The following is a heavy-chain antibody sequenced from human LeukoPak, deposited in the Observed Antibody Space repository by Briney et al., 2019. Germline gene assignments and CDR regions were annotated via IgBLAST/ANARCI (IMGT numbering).Heavy chain of an antibody. CDR3: ARAGVVPATPFDP. CDR1: GYTFTSYY. V-gene: IGHV1-46*01. J-gene: IGHJ5*02. CDR2: INPSGGST. Sequence: ASVKVSCKASGYTFTSYYMHWVRQAPGQGLEWMGIINPSGGSTSYAQKLQGRVTMTRDTSTSTVYMELSSLRSEDTAVYYCARAGVVPATPFDPWGQGTLVTVSS. D-gene: IGHD2-2*01.